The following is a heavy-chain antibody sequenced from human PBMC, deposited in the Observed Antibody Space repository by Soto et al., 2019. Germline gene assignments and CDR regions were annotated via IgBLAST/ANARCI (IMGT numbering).Heavy chain of an antibody. V-gene: IGHV2-5*01. J-gene: IGHJ6*02. CDR3: AHVGSLSYYYCAMGF. CDR1: GLSLRSNGVG. CDR2: IYWNDDK. Sequence: GSGPTLVNPTPSLTLTCVPSGLSLRSNGVGVGWIRQPPGKALEWLALIYWNDDKRYSPSLKSRLTITKDTSKNQVVLSMTIMGPVDTATYFCAHVGSLSYYYCAMGFWGQGPTVTVSS.